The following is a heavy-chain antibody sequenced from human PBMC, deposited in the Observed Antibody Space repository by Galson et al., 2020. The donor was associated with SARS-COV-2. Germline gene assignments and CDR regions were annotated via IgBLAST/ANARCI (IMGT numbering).Heavy chain of an antibody. CDR3: AKWRFGELQPTLRDYGMDD. V-gene: IGHV3-9*01. Sequence: GGSLRLSCAASGFTFDDYSMHWVRQAPGKGLAWVSGISWNSGSIGYADSVKGRFTISRDNAKNSLYLQMNSLRAEDTALYYCAKWRFGELQPTLRDYGMDDWRQVTTVNGS. J-gene: IGHJ6*02. CDR1: GFTFDDYS. CDR2: ISWNSGSI. D-gene: IGHD3-10*01.